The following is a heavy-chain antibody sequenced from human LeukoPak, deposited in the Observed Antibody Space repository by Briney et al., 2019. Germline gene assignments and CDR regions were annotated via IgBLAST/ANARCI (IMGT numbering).Heavy chain of an antibody. CDR2: IYTSGST. V-gene: IGHV4-61*02. CDR1: GGSISSGSYY. CDR3: AGGYSSSW. D-gene: IGHD6-13*01. J-gene: IGHJ4*02. Sequence: SETLSLTCTVSGGSISSGSYYWSWIRQPAGKGLEWIGRIYTSGSTNYNPSLKSRVTISVDTSKNQFSLKLSSVTAADTAVYYCAGGYSSSWWGQGTLVTVSS.